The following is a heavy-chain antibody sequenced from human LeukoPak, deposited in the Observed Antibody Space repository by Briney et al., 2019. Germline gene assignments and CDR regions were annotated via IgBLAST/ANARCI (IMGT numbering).Heavy chain of an antibody. D-gene: IGHD3-3*01. CDR1: GGSFSGYC. Sequence: SETLSLTCAVYGGSFSGYCWSWIRQPPGKGLEWIGEINHSGSTNYNPSLKSRVTISVDTSKNQFSLKLSSVTAADTAVYYCARHGRDYDFWSGYPNSPYYYYYYMDVWGKGTTVTVSS. CDR3: ARHGRDYDFWSGYPNSPYYYYYYMDV. J-gene: IGHJ6*03. CDR2: INHSGST. V-gene: IGHV4-34*01.